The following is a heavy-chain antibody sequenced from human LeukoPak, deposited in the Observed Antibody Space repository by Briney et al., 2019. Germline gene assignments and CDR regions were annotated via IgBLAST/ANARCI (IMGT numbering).Heavy chain of an antibody. CDR2: IKQDGSEK. CDR1: GFIFSTYW. J-gene: IGHJ4*02. CDR3: TTEFQGF. Sequence: PGGSLRLSCAASGFIFSTYWMNWVRQAPGRGLEWLANIKQDGSEKHYVDSVKGRFTISRDNAKNSLYLQMNSLTAEDTAIYYCTTEFQGFWGQGTLVTVSS. V-gene: IGHV3-7*01. D-gene: IGHD2-15*01.